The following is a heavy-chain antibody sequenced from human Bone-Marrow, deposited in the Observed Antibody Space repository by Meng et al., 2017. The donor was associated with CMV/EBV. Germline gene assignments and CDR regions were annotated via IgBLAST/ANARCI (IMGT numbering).Heavy chain of an antibody. CDR3: TSRLVVVEAATRDVFDI. Sequence: GESLKISCTASGFTLGDYGMSWVRQAPGKGLEWVGFIRSKVYSGATEYAASVRGRFTILGDDSETIDHLQMNSLKTEDTAVYYCTSRLVVVEAATRDVFDIWGQGTMVTVSS. V-gene: IGHV3-49*04. D-gene: IGHD2-15*01. CDR2: IRSKVYSGAT. J-gene: IGHJ3*02. CDR1: GFTLGDYG.